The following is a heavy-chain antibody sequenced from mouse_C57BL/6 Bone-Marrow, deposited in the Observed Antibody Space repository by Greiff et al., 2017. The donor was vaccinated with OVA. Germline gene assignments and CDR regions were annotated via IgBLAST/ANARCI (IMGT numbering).Heavy chain of an antibody. J-gene: IGHJ3*01. D-gene: IGHD2-5*01. CDR1: GFTFSDYY. CDR3: ARRPYYSNPWFAY. Sequence: EVQRVESGGGLVQPGGSLKLSCAASGFTFSDYYMYWVRQTPEKRLEWVAYISNGGGSTYYPDTVKGRFTISRDNAKNTLYLQMSRLKSEDTAMYYCARRPYYSNPWFAYWGQGTLVTVSA. V-gene: IGHV5-12*01. CDR2: ISNGGGST.